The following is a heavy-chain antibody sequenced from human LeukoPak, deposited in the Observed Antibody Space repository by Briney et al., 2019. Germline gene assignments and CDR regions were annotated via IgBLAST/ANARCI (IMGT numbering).Heavy chain of an antibody. V-gene: IGHV4-4*07. CDR2: IYTSGST. CDR3: ARSVEKRLMGSSAALGV. J-gene: IGHJ4*02. Sequence: SETLSLTCTVSGGSISSYYWSWIRQPAGKGLEWIGRIYTSGSTNYNPSLKSRVTMSVDTSKNQFSLKLSSVTAADTAVYYCARSVEKRLMGSSAALGVWGQGTLVTVSS. D-gene: IGHD1-26*01. CDR1: GGSISSYY.